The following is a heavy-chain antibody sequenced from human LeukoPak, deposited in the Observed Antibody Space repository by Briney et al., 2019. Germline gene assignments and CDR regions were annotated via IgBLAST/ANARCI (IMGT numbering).Heavy chain of an antibody. CDR3: ARASSSWIYYFDY. J-gene: IGHJ4*02. CDR1: GGTFSSYA. Sequence: SVKVSCKASGGTFSSYAISWVRQAPGQGLEWMGRIIPILGIANYAQKFQGRVTITADKSTSTAYMELSSLRSEDTAVYYCARASSSWIYYFDYWGQGTLVTVSS. CDR2: IIPILGIA. V-gene: IGHV1-69*04. D-gene: IGHD6-13*01.